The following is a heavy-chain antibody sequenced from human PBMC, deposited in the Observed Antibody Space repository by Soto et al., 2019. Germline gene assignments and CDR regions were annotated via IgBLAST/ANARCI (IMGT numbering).Heavy chain of an antibody. CDR1: GFIVSGNY. Sequence: EVRLVETGGDLLQPGGSLRLSCAASGFIVSGNYMSWVRQAPGKGLEWVPVIYSGGSTYYADSVKGRFTISRDNSKNTLYLQMNSRRADDTAVYYCARDGGLAEDGMDVWGQGTTVTVSS. J-gene: IGHJ6*02. V-gene: IGHV3-53*02. CDR3: ARDGGLAEDGMDV. D-gene: IGHD3-10*01. CDR2: IYSGGST.